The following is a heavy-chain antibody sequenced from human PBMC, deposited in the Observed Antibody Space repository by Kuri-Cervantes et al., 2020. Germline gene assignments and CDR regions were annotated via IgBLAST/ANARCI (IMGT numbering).Heavy chain of an antibody. V-gene: IGHV1-58*02. J-gene: IGHJ5*01. Sequence: SVKVSCKASGYTFTGYYMHWVRQAPGQGLEWIGWIVVGSGNTNYAQKFQERVTITRDMSTSTAYMELSSPRSEDTAVYYCARDRRPPACSSASCYYYWFDSWGQGTLVTVSS. CDR2: IVVGSGNT. CDR1: GYTFTGYY. CDR3: ARDRRPPACSSASCYYYWFDS. D-gene: IGHD2-2*01.